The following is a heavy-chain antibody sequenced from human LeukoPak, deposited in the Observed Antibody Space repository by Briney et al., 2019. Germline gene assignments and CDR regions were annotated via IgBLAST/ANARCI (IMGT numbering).Heavy chain of an antibody. D-gene: IGHD5-12*01. Sequence: ASVKVSCKASGYTFTSYGISWVRQAPGQGLEWMGIINPSGGSTSYAQKFQGRVTMTRDMSTSTVYMELSSLRSEDTAVYYCARDKTDSGYDCYFDYWGQGTLVTVSS. V-gene: IGHV1-46*01. J-gene: IGHJ4*02. CDR2: INPSGGST. CDR1: GYTFTSYG. CDR3: ARDKTDSGYDCYFDY.